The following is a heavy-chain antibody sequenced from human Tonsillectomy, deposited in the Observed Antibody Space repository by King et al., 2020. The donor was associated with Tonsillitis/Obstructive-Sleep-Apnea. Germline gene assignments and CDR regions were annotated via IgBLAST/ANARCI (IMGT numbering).Heavy chain of an antibody. CDR1: GYTFTSYD. D-gene: IGHD3-22*01. J-gene: IGHJ4*02. Sequence: QLVQSGAEVKKPGASVKVSCKASGYTFTSYDINWVRQATGQGLEWMGWMNPNSGNTGYAQKFQGRVIMTRNTSISTAYMELSSLRSEDTAVYYCARGKYYYVSSGYYTFDYWGQGTLVTVSS. CDR3: ARGKYYYVSSGYYTFDY. CDR2: MNPNSGNT. V-gene: IGHV1-8*01.